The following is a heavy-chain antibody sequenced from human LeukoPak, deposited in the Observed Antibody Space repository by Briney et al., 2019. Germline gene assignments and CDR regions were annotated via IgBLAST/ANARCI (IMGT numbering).Heavy chain of an antibody. CDR2: INHSGST. CDR1: GGSFSGYY. V-gene: IGHV4-34*01. J-gene: IGHJ4*02. D-gene: IGHD5-18*01. Sequence: SETLSLTCAVYGGSFSGYYWSWIRQPPGKGLEWIGEINHSGSTNYSPSLKSRVTISVDTSKNQFSLKLSSVTAADTAVYYCARAVDTAMVGQYYFDYWGQGTLVTVSS. CDR3: ARAVDTAMVGQYYFDY.